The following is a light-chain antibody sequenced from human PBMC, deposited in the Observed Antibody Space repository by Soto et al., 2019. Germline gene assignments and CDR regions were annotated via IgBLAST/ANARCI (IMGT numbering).Light chain of an antibody. Sequence: EIVLTQSPGTLSLSKGERATLSCRASQSVSNNYLAWYQQKPGQAPRLLIYDASSRATGIPDRFSGSGSGTDFTLTISRLEPEDFAVYYCQQYGSSSITFGQGTRLENK. V-gene: IGKV3-20*01. CDR2: DAS. CDR3: QQYGSSSIT. CDR1: QSVSNNY. J-gene: IGKJ5*01.